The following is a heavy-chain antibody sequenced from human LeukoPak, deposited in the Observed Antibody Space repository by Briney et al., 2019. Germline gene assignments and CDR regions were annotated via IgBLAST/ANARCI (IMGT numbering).Heavy chain of an antibody. V-gene: IGHV3-49*04. Sequence: GGSLRLSCTASGFPFGDYSMSWVRQAPGKGLEWVSLIRSKASGGTTDYAASVKGRFTISRDDSKSIAYLQMNSLKTEDTAVYYCFRDWAMATAAFDYWGQGTLVTVSS. CDR2: IRSKASGGTT. CDR1: GFPFGDYS. J-gene: IGHJ4*02. D-gene: IGHD5-12*01. CDR3: FRDWAMATAAFDY.